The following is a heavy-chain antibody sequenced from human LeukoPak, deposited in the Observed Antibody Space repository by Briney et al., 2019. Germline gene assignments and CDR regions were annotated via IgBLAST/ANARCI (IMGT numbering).Heavy chain of an antibody. D-gene: IGHD1-1*01. V-gene: IGHV1-69*13. CDR3: ARTELGRRLAFDY. Sequence: GASVKVSCKASGGTFSRHAICWVRPAPGQGLEWMGGIIPIFGTANYAQKFQGRVTITADESTSTAYMELSSLRAEDTAVYYCARTELGRRLAFDYWDQGTLVTVSS. CDR2: IIPIFGTA. J-gene: IGHJ4*02. CDR1: GGTFSRHA.